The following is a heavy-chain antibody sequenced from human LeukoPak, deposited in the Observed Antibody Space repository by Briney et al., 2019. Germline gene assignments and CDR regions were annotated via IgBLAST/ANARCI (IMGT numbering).Heavy chain of an antibody. CDR2: INPSGGTT. CDR3: ARGRPGSGWSFDY. D-gene: IGHD6-19*01. J-gene: IGHJ4*02. Sequence: ASVKVSCRASGYTFTVYYFHWVRQAPGQGLEWMGWINPSGGTTNYAQKFQGRVTMTRDTSTTTLYMELSSLRSEDTAVYYCARGRPGSGWSFDYWGQGTLVTVSS. V-gene: IGHV1-46*01. CDR1: GYTFTVYY.